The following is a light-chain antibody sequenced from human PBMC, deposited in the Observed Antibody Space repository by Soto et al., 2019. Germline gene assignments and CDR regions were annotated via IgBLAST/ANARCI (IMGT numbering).Light chain of an antibody. V-gene: IGLV2-23*02. Sequence: QSALTQPASVSGSPGQSITISCTGTSSDVGSYNLVSWYQQHPGKAPKLIISEVSKRPSGISNRFSGSKSGSTASLTISGRQAEEEADYYCCSYSGTSTPSVFGGGTQLTVL. CDR1: SSDVGSYNL. J-gene: IGLJ7*01. CDR3: CSYSGTSTPSV. CDR2: EVS.